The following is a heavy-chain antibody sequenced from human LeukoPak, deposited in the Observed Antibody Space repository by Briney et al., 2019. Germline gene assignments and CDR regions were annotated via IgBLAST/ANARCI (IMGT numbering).Heavy chain of an antibody. Sequence: SETLSLTCAVPGYSISSGYYWGWIRQPPGKGLEWIGTIYHSETTYYNPSLKSRVTISVDTSKNQFSLKLSSVTAADTAVYYCARGWSYPYYFDYWGQGTLVTVSS. D-gene: IGHD1-26*01. V-gene: IGHV4-38-2*01. CDR1: GYSISSGYY. CDR2: IYHSETT. J-gene: IGHJ4*02. CDR3: ARGWSYPYYFDY.